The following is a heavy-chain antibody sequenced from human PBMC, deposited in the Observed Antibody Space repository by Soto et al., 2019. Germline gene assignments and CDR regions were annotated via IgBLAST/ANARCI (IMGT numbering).Heavy chain of an antibody. CDR3: ARASTTVTTLDY. V-gene: IGHV4-30-2*01. Sequence: SETLSLTCTVSGGSISSYHCSWIRQPPGKGLEWIGYIYHSGSTYYNPSLKSRVTISVDRSKNQFSLKLSSVTAADTAVYYCARASTTVTTLDYWGQGTLVTVSS. CDR1: GGSISSYH. D-gene: IGHD4-17*01. J-gene: IGHJ4*02. CDR2: IYHSGST.